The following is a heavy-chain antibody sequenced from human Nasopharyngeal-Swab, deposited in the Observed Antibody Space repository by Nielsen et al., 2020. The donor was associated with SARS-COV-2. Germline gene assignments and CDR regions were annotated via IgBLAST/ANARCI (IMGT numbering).Heavy chain of an antibody. J-gene: IGHJ4*02. Sequence: SETLSLTCLVSGGSVSTTTYFWGWIRQPPGTGLEWIGTVFYSGSTYYNPSLKSRVTISVDTSKNQFSLKLNSVTATDTAVYYCARGYGSFPYYFDHWGQGTLVTVSS. CDR2: VFYSGST. CDR1: GGSVSTTTYF. V-gene: IGHV4-39*01. CDR3: ARGYGSFPYYFDH. D-gene: IGHD1-26*01.